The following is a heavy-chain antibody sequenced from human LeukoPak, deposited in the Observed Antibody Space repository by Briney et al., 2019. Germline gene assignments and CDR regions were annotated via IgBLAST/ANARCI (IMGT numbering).Heavy chain of an antibody. D-gene: IGHD1-26*01. CDR2: TYFRSKWYY. V-gene: IGHV6-1*01. CDR3: ARDPVGGSTIFYS. CDR1: GDSVSSDSAA. J-gene: IGHJ4*02. Sequence: SQTLSLTCAISGDSVSSDSAAWNWIRQSPSRGLEWLARTYFRSKWYYDYALAVKSRITINPDTSKNQFSLQLNSVTPEDTAVYSCARDPVGGSTIFYSWGQGTLVTVSS.